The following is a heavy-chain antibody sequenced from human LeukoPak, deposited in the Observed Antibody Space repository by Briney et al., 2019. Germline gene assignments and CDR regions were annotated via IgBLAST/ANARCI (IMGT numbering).Heavy chain of an antibody. CDR3: ARLWMATTFDY. CDR2: IKQDGSEK. Sequence: GGSLRLSCAASGFTFGSYAMSWVRQAPGKGLEWVANIKQDGSEKYYVDSVKGRFTISRDNAKNSLYLQMNSLRAEDTAVYYCARLWMATTFDYWGQGTLVTVSS. J-gene: IGHJ4*02. V-gene: IGHV3-7*03. D-gene: IGHD5-24*01. CDR1: GFTFGSYA.